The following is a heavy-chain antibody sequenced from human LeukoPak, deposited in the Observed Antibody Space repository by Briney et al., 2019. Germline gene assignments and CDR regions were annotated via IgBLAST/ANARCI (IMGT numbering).Heavy chain of an antibody. CDR2: IHPRDSQT. CDR3: ARQSMGDGYNAGDFGY. CDR1: GYSFSIYL. J-gene: IGHJ4*02. V-gene: IGHV5-51*01. D-gene: IGHD5-24*01. Sequence: GESLKISCKGPGYSFSIYLIAWVRQMPGKGLEWMGIIHPRDSQTTYTPSFQGQVTISDDKSISTAYLQWSSLKASDTAMYYCARQSMGDGYNAGDFGYWGQGTLVSVSS.